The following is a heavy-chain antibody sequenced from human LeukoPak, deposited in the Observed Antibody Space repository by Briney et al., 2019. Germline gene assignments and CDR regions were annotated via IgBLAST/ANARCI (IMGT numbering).Heavy chain of an antibody. Sequence: PGGSLRLSCAASEFTFSNYWMHWVRQAPGKGLVWVALINSDGSKTIYADSVKGRFTISRDNAKSTLYLQMSSLRVEDTAVYYCASGSSSRLFDYWGQGTLVTVSS. D-gene: IGHD6-13*01. J-gene: IGHJ4*02. CDR3: ASGSSSRLFDY. CDR1: EFTFSNYW. CDR2: INSDGSKT. V-gene: IGHV3-74*01.